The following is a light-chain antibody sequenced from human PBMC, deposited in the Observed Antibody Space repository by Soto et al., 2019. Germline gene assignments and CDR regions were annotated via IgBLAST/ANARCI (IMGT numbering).Light chain of an antibody. CDR1: QSVSSSY. V-gene: IGKV3-20*01. CDR2: GAS. Sequence: EIVLTQSPGTLALSPGERATLSCRASQSVSSSYLAWYQQKPGQAPRLLIYGASRRATGIPDRFSGSGSGTDFTLTISRLEPEDFALYYCQQYGSSLMYTFGQGTKLEIK. CDR3: QQYGSSLMYT. J-gene: IGKJ2*01.